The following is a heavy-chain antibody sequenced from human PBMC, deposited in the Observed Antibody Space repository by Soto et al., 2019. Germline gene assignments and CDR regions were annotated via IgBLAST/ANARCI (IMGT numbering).Heavy chain of an antibody. CDR3: AKDPTGTTRNFAY. D-gene: IGHD1-7*01. V-gene: IGHV3-23*01. CDR2: ISGSGGST. Sequence: GGSLRLSCAASGLTFSNYAMNWVRQPPGKGLEWVSAISGSGGSTYYADSVKGRFTISRDNSKNTLYLQMNSLRADDTALYYCAKDPTGTTRNFAYWGQGTLVTVSS. CDR1: GLTFSNYA. J-gene: IGHJ4*02.